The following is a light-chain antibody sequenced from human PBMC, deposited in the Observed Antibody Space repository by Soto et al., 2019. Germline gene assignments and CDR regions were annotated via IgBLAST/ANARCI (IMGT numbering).Light chain of an antibody. J-gene: IGKJ1*01. Sequence: EIVLTQSPATLSLSPGERANLSCRASQTVGNYLAWYQQKPGQVPRLLISNASNRATGVPVRFSGSGSGTEFTLSLSSLEPEAFAVYYCQQRGNWPHPWTFGQWAKVEI. V-gene: IGKV3-11*01. CDR2: NAS. CDR1: QTVGNY. CDR3: QQRGNWPHPWT.